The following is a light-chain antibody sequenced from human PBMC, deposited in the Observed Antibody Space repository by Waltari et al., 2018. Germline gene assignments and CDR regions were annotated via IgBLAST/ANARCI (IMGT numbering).Light chain of an antibody. CDR2: EVT. CDR1: SSAVGAYNY. Sequence: QSALTQPPSASGSPGQSVTISCTGTSSAVGAYNYVSWYQQYPAKAPTLMIYEVTKRSSGVPDRFSASKSGNTASLTVSGLQAEDEADYYCISYAGNNKYVLGAGTKVTVL. CDR3: ISYAGNNKYV. V-gene: IGLV2-8*01. J-gene: IGLJ1*01.